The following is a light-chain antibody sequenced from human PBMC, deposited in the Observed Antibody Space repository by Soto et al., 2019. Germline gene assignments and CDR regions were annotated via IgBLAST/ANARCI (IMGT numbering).Light chain of an antibody. V-gene: IGLV2-14*01. CDR3: SSYRSSSTFVV. CDR2: DVT. Sequence: QSALTQPASVSGSPGQSITISCTGTSSDVGGYNYVSWYQQHPGKAPKLMIYDVTNRPSGVSNRFSGSKSGNTASLTISGLQAEDEADYYCSSYRSSSTFVVFGGGTKATVL. J-gene: IGLJ2*01. CDR1: SSDVGGYNY.